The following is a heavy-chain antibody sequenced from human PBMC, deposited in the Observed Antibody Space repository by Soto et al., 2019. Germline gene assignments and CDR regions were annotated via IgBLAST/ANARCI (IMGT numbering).Heavy chain of an antibody. J-gene: IGHJ6*02. CDR2: INPNSGGT. CDR3: ARDSPVQLERDYYYYYGMDV. Sequence: SVKVSCKASGYTFTGYYMHWGRQAPGQGLEWMGWINPNSGGTNYAQKFQGWVTMTRDTSISTAYMELSRLRSDDTAVYYCARDSPVQLERDYYYYYGMDVWGQGTTVTVS. D-gene: IGHD1-1*01. CDR1: GYTFTGYY. V-gene: IGHV1-2*04.